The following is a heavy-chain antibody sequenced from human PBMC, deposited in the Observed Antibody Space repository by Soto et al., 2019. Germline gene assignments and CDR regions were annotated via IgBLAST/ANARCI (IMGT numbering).Heavy chain of an antibody. CDR1: GASISSGDYY. Sequence: QVHLQESGPGLVKPSQTLSLSCAVSGASISSGDYYWNWIRQPPGKGLEWIGYIYYNGDTYYNPSVKSRATFSLDTSNNHFSLKVNSVTAADTAVYFCARENTAMGGYFDYWGLGSLVTVSS. CDR3: ARENTAMGGYFDY. J-gene: IGHJ4*02. CDR2: IYYNGDT. V-gene: IGHV4-30-4*01. D-gene: IGHD5-18*01.